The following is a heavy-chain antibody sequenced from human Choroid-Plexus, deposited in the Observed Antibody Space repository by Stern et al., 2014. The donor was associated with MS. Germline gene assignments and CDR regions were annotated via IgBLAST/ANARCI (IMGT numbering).Heavy chain of an antibody. V-gene: IGHV3-30*18. CDR1: GFTFGSCA. D-gene: IGHD2/OR15-2a*01. CDR3: AKDRHYLTYFFDH. Sequence: VQLVESGGGVVQPGRPLRLSCVASGFTFGSCAMHWVRQAPGKGLEWVAGVSYDGSNKHYADSVKGRFTISRDNSQNTLYMQMSSLRPEDTAVYYCAKDRHYLTYFFDHWGQGSLVTVSS. CDR2: VSYDGSNK. J-gene: IGHJ5*02.